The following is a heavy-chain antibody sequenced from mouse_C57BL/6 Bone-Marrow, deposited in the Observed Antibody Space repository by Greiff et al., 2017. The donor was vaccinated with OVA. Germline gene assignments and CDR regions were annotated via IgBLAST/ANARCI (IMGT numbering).Heavy chain of an antibody. J-gene: IGHJ3*01. CDR1: GYSFTGYY. D-gene: IGHD4-1*01. V-gene: IGHV1-42*01. Sequence: EVQLQQSGPELVKPGASVKISCKASGYSFTGYYMNWVKQSPEQSLEWIGEINPSTGGTTYNQKFKAKATLTVDKSSSTAYMQLKSLTSEDSAVYYCARGGTGPFAYWGQGTLVTVSA. CDR3: ARGGTGPFAY. CDR2: INPSTGGT.